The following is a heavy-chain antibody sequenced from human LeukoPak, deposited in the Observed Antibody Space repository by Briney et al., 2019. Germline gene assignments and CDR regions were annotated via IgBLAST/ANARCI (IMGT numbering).Heavy chain of an antibody. CDR3: AKLKYSGSYSEVGAFDI. D-gene: IGHD1-26*01. CDR2: ISYDGSNK. CDR1: GFTFSSYG. J-gene: IGHJ3*02. Sequence: GGSLRLSCAASGFTFSSYGMHWVRQAPGKGLEWVAVISYDGSNKYYADSVKGRFTISRDNSKNTLYLQMNGLRAEDTAVYYCAKLKYSGSYSEVGAFDIWGQGTMVTVSS. V-gene: IGHV3-30*18.